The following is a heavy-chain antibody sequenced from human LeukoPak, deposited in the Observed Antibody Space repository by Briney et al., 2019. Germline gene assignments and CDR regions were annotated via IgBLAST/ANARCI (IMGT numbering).Heavy chain of an antibody. CDR3: ARARDYVWESYRYIDAFDI. J-gene: IGHJ3*02. CDR2: IYHSGST. CDR1: GYSISSGYY. D-gene: IGHD3-16*02. Sequence: SETLSLTCTVSGYSISSGYYWGWIRQPPGKGLEWIGSIYHSGSTYYNPSLKSRVTISVDTSKNQFSLKLSSVTAADTAVYFCARARDYVWESYRYIDAFDIWGQGTMVTVSS. V-gene: IGHV4-38-2*02.